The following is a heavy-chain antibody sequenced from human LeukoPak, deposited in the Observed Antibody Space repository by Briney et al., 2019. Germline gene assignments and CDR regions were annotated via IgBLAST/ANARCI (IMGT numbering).Heavy chain of an antibody. CDR1: GGTFSSYA. V-gene: IGHV1-69*13. D-gene: IGHD3-22*01. CDR2: IIPIFGTA. Sequence: ASVKVSCKASGGTFSSYAISWVRQAPGQGLEWMGGIIPIFGTANYAQKFQGRVTITADESTSTAYMELSSLRAEDTALYYCAKGGSGYYFGGGHDYWGQGTLVTVSP. CDR3: AKGGSGYYFGGGHDY. J-gene: IGHJ4*02.